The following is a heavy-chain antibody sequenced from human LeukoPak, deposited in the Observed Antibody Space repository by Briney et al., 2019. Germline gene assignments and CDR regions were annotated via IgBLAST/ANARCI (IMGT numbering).Heavy chain of an antibody. J-gene: IGHJ5*02. Sequence: PGGSLRLSCAASGFTFSSYWMSWVRQAPGKGLEWVANIKQDGSEKYYVDSVKGRFTISRDNAKNSLYLQMNSLRAEDTAVYYCARRLGYSSSWYRGPPNWFDPWGQGTLVTVSS. V-gene: IGHV3-7*01. CDR3: ARRLGYSSSWYRGPPNWFDP. D-gene: IGHD6-13*01. CDR1: GFTFSSYW. CDR2: IKQDGSEK.